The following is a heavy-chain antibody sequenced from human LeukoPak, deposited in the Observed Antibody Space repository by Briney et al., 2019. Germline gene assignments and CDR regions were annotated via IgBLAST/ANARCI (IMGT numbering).Heavy chain of an antibody. CDR2: IYPGDSDT. D-gene: IGHD2-15*01. CDR3: ASRSCSGGSCPFDY. J-gene: IGHJ4*02. CDR1: GYSFTSYW. Sequence: ASVKVSCKASGYSFTSYWIGWVRQMPGKGLEWMGIIYPGDSDTRYSPSFQGQVTISADKSISTAYLQWSSLKASDTAMYYCASRSCSGGSCPFDYWGQGTLVTVSS. V-gene: IGHV5-51*01.